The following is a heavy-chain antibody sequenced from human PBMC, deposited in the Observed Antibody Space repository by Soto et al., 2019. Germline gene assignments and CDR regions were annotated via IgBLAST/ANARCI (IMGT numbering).Heavy chain of an antibody. CDR1: GFTFSIYD. CDR2: ISSSSVYI. V-gene: IGHV3-21*01. J-gene: IGHJ4*02. CDR3: ARLVGATSGIIDY. D-gene: IGHD1-26*01. Sequence: PGGSLRLSCVASGFTFSIYDMNWVRQAPGKGLEWVSSISSSSVYIFYADSVKGRFTISRDNAKNSLYLQMNSLRAEDTAVYYCARLVGATSGIIDYWDQGILVTVSS.